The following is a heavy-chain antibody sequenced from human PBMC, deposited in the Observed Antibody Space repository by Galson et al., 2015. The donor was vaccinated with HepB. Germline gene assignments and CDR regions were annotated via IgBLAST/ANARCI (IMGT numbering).Heavy chain of an antibody. D-gene: IGHD2-21*01. V-gene: IGHV3-7*01. CDR2: IKQDGSEK. Sequence: SLRLSCAASGFTFSSYWMSWVRQAPGKGLEWVANIKQDGSEKYYVDSVKGRFTISRDNAKNSLYLQMNSLRAEDTAVYYCARDGEKRSRAIFKFLKGGGDYGMDVWGQGTTVTVSS. J-gene: IGHJ6*02. CDR3: ARDGEKRSRAIFKFLKGGGDYGMDV. CDR1: GFTFSSYW.